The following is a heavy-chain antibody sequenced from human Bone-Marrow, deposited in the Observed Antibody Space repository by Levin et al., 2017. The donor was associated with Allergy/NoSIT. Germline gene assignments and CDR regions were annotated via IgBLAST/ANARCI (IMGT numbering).Heavy chain of an antibody. V-gene: IGHV3-9*01. D-gene: IGHD6-19*01. Sequence: LSLTCAASGFTFDDYAMHWVRQAPGKGLEWVSGISWNSGSIGYADSVKGRFTISRDNAKNSLYLQMNSLRAEDTALYYCAKDIYRGWYGGYFDLWGRGTLVTVSS. J-gene: IGHJ2*01. CDR3: AKDIYRGWYGGYFDL. CDR2: ISWNSGSI. CDR1: GFTFDDYA.